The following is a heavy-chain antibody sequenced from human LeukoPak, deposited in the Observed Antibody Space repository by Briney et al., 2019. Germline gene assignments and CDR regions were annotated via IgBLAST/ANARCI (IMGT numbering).Heavy chain of an antibody. J-gene: IGHJ6*03. CDR3: ASLVVDKAMVRYYYYYYMDV. Sequence: GGSLRLSCAASGFTFSSYAMHWVRQAPGKGLEWVAVISYDGSNKYYADSVKGRFTISRDNSKNTLYLQMNSLRAEETAVYYCASLVVDKAMVRYYYYYYMDVWGKGTTVTVSS. CDR1: GFTFSSYA. CDR2: ISYDGSNK. V-gene: IGHV3-30*01. D-gene: IGHD5-18*01.